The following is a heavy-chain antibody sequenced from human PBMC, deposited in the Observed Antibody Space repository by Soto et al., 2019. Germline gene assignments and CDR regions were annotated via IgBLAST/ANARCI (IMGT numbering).Heavy chain of an antibody. D-gene: IGHD3-10*01. CDR3: ARFIRAYTDYWFDP. V-gene: IGHV4-31*03. J-gene: IGHJ5*02. Sequence: KTSETLSLTCTVSGDSISSGGYYWSWIRQLPGKDLEWIGYVYYTGSTYYNPSLKSRVTISVDTSKNEFSLRVTSMTAADTAVYYCARFIRAYTDYWFDPWGQGTVVTVSS. CDR1: GDSISSGGYY. CDR2: VYYTGST.